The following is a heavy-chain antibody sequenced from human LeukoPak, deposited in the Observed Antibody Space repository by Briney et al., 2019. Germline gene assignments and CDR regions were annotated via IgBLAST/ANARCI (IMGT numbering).Heavy chain of an antibody. D-gene: IGHD6-13*01. V-gene: IGHV3-53*01. CDR2: IYSGGST. CDR1: GFTFSSYS. Sequence: PGGSLRLSCAASGFTFSSYSMNWVRQAPGKGLEWVSVIYSGGSTCYADSVKGRFTISRDNSKNTLYLQMNSLRAEDTAVYYCARALGYSSPLYYWGQGTLVTVSS. CDR3: ARALGYSSPLYY. J-gene: IGHJ4*02.